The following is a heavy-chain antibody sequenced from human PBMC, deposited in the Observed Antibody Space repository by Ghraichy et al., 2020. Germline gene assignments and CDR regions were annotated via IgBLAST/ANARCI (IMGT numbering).Heavy chain of an antibody. Sequence: LSLTCAASGFTFSSYWMSWVRQAPGKGLEWVANIKQDGSEKYYVDSVKGRFTISRDNAKNSLYLQMNSLRAEDTAVYYCARGYSSSWYWFDPWGQGTLVTVSS. D-gene: IGHD6-13*01. CDR3: ARGYSSSWYWFDP. V-gene: IGHV3-7*01. CDR2: IKQDGSEK. J-gene: IGHJ5*02. CDR1: GFTFSSYW.